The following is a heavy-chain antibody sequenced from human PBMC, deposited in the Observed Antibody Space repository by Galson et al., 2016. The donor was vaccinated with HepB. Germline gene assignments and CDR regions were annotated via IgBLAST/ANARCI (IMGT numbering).Heavy chain of an antibody. D-gene: IGHD5-18*01. CDR2: ISYSGSP. CDR1: GVSVSSGNSY. CDR3: ARNYSGYSYGYFDS. J-gene: IGHJ4*02. Sequence: SETLSLTCTVSGVSVSSGNSYWSWIRLPPGKGLEWIGYISYSGSPTYNSPLKSRVSISVDTSKNHFSLRLDSVAAADTALYYCARNYSGYSYGYFDSWGQGTLVTVSS. V-gene: IGHV4-61*03.